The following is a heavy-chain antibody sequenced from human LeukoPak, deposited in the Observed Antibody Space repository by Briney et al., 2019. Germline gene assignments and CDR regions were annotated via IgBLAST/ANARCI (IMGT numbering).Heavy chain of an antibody. CDR3: ARGQDIVVVPAGGDPYYYYGMDV. Sequence: ASVKVSCKASGYTSTSYDINWVRQATGQGLEWMGAIIPIFGTANYAQKFQGRVTITADESTSTAYMELSSLRSEDTAVYYCARGQDIVVVPAGGDPYYYYGMDVWGQGTTVTVSS. CDR2: IIPIFGTA. CDR1: GYTSTSYD. V-gene: IGHV1-69*13. D-gene: IGHD2-2*01. J-gene: IGHJ6*02.